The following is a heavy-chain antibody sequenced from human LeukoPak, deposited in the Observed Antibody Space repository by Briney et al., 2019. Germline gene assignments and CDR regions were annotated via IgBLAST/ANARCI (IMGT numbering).Heavy chain of an antibody. CDR2: IKSKTDDGTT. V-gene: IGHV3-15*01. D-gene: IGHD3-16*01. Sequence: GGSQRLLCAASGFMFNSAWMSWVRQPPGKGPEWVGRIKSKTDDGTTDYAAPVKGRFTISRDDSRNILYLQMSGLKTEDTAIYYCARLQDWFDPCGQASLVTVSS. CDR3: ARLQDWFDP. J-gene: IGHJ5*02. CDR1: GFMFNSAW.